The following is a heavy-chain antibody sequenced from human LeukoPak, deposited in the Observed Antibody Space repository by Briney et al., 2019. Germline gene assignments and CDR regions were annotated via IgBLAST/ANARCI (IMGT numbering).Heavy chain of an antibody. CDR1: GFTFSTYW. D-gene: IGHD2-2*01. CDR2: IKLDVSEK. J-gene: IGHJ4*02. Sequence: GGSLRLSCAASGFTFSTYWMTWVRQAPGKGLEWVANIKLDVSEKYYVDSVKGRFTISRGNARNSLFLQMNTLRAEDTAVYYCARGARPTSYWGQGTLVTVSS. CDR3: ARGARPTSY. V-gene: IGHV3-7*01.